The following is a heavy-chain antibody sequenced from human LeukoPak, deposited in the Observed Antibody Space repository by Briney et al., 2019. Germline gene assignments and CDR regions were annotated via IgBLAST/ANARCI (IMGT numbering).Heavy chain of an antibody. J-gene: IGHJ4*02. CDR2: ISDSGGST. CDR1: GFTFSSYA. Sequence: GGSLRLSCAASGFTFSSYAMSWVRQAPGKGLEWVSAISDSGGSTYYADSVKGRFTISRDNSKNTLYLQMNSLRAEDTAVYYCANYMITFGGVIVGRRLFDYWGQGTLVTVSS. D-gene: IGHD3-16*02. V-gene: IGHV3-23*01. CDR3: ANYMITFGGVIVGRRLFDY.